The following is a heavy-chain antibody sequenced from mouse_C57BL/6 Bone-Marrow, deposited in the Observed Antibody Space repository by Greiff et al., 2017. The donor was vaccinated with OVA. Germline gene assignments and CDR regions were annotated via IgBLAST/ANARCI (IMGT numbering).Heavy chain of an antibody. V-gene: IGHV5-12*01. CDR1: GFTFSDYY. J-gene: IGHJ4*01. CDR3: ARQDYYGSRDYAMDY. D-gene: IGHD1-1*01. CDR2: ISNGGGST. Sequence: EVKLEESGGGLVQPGGSLKLSCAASGFTFSDYYMYWVRQTPEKRLEWVAYISNGGGSTYYPDTVKGRFTISRDNAKNTLYLQMSRLKSEDTAMYYCARQDYYGSRDYAMDYWGQGTSVTVSS.